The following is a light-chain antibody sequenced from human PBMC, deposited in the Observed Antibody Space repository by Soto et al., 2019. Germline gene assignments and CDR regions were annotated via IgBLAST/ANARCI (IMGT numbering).Light chain of an antibody. V-gene: IGKV3-20*01. J-gene: IGKJ2*01. Sequence: EIVLKQSPGTLYLSPGERDTLSCRASQSVSSNYLAWYQQKRGQAPRLLIYAASARATGNPDRCSGSGSGTDFTLTISRLEAEDFAVYFCQLYGSSPPRYTFGQGTKLEIK. CDR1: QSVSSNY. CDR2: AAS. CDR3: QLYGSSPPRYT.